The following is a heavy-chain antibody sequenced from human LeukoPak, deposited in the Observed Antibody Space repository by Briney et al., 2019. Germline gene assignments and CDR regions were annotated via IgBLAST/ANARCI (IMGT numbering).Heavy chain of an antibody. CDR2: IKQDGSKK. CDR3: TRVGYIDEGIDY. D-gene: IGHD5-24*01. Sequence: GGSLRLSCVASGFPFSSYWMTWVRQAPGKGLEWVANIKQDGSKKTYVDSVKGRFTISRDNAKDSLYLQMNSLRAEDTAIYYCTRVGYIDEGIDYWGQGTLVTVSS. J-gene: IGHJ4*02. V-gene: IGHV3-7*04. CDR1: GFPFSSYW.